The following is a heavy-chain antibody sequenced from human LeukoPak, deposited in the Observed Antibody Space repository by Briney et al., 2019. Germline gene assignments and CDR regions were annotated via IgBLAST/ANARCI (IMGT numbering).Heavy chain of an antibody. CDR1: GGPIGSGLYS. Sequence: SETLSLTCTVSGGPIGSGLYSWTWIRQHPGKGLEYIGSIYFNGSTYYNPSLESRLTISPDASKNQFSLRVNSVTAADTADYFCAAYTIFGVAFWGQGTLVTVSS. CDR3: AAYTIFGVAF. CDR2: IYFNGST. V-gene: IGHV4-31*03. J-gene: IGHJ4*02. D-gene: IGHD3-3*01.